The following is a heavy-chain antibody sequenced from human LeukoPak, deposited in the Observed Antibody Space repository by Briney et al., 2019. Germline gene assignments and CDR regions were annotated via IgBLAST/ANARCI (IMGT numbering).Heavy chain of an antibody. CDR2: ISSSSSSI. Sequence: GGSLRLSCAASGFTFSSYSMNWVRQAPGKGLEWVSSISSSSSSIYYADSVKGRFTISRDNAKNSLYLQMNSLTVEDTAVYYCVREGYGGNRLYYFDYWGQGTLVTVSS. D-gene: IGHD4-23*01. V-gene: IGHV3-21*01. J-gene: IGHJ4*02. CDR1: GFTFSSYS. CDR3: VREGYGGNRLYYFDY.